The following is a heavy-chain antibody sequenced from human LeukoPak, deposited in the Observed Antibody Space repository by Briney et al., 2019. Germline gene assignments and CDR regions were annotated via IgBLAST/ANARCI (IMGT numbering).Heavy chain of an antibody. CDR1: GGSISSGDYY. D-gene: IGHD1-26*01. Sequence: KPSETLSLTCTVSGGSISSGDYYWSWIRQPPGKGLEWIGYIYYSGSTYYNPSLKSRVTISVDTSKNQFSLKLSSVTAADTAVYYCARVVGATYFDYWGQGTLVTVSS. V-gene: IGHV4-30-4*08. CDR2: IYYSGST. CDR3: ARVVGATYFDY. J-gene: IGHJ4*02.